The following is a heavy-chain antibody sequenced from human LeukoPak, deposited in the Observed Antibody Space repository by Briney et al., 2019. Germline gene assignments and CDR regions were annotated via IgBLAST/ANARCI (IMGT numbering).Heavy chain of an antibody. Sequence: PGRSLRLSCAASGFTFSSYGMHWVRQAPGKGLEWVAVISYDGSNKYYADSVKGRSTISRDNSKNTLYLQMNSQRAEDTAVYYCAKGVAIAARRGPPLHWGQGTLVTVSS. V-gene: IGHV3-30*18. CDR3: AKGVAIAARRGPPLH. J-gene: IGHJ1*01. CDR2: ISYDGSNK. D-gene: IGHD6-6*01. CDR1: GFTFSSYG.